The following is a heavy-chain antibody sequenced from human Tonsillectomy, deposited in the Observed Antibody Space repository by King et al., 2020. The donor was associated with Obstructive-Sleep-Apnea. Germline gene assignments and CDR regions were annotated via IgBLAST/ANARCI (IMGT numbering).Heavy chain of an antibody. CDR2: SDHSDSYT. CDR1: GYSFTSYW. Sequence: QLVQSGAEVKKPGESLRISCKGSGYSFTSYWISWVRQMPGKGLEWMGRSDHSDSYTNYIPSFQGNVTISSDKSISTAYLQWSSLNASDTAMNYCAVRLWGYSDSSGYYFFDYWGQGTLVTVSS. CDR3: AVRLWGYSDSSGYYFFDY. D-gene: IGHD3-22*01. V-gene: IGHV5-10-1*01. J-gene: IGHJ4*02.